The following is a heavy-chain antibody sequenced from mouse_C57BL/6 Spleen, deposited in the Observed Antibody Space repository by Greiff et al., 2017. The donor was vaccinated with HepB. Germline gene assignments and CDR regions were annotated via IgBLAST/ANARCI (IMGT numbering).Heavy chain of an antibody. CDR3: ARPPTVVATENYYAMDY. Sequence: QVHVKQPGAELVKPGASVKLSCKASGYTFTSYWMHWVKQRPGRGLEWIGRIDPNSGGTKYNEKFKSKATLTVDKPSSTAYMQLSSLTSEDSAVYYCARPPTVVATENYYAMDYWGQGTSVTVSS. D-gene: IGHD1-1*01. CDR1: GYTFTSYW. CDR2: IDPNSGGT. V-gene: IGHV1-72*01. J-gene: IGHJ4*01.